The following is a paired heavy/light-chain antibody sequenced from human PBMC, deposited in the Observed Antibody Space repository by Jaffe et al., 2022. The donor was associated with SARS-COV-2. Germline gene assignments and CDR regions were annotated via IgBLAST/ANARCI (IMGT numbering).Light chain of an antibody. J-gene: IGKJ3*01. CDR1: QSVSSSY. CDR2: GAS. Sequence: EIVLTQSPGTLSLSPGERATLSCRASQSVSSSYLAWYQQKPGQAPRLLIYGASSRATGIPDRFSGSGSGTDFTLTISRLEPEDFAVYYCQQYGSSPSFGPGTKVDIK. CDR3: QQYGSSPS. V-gene: IGKV3-20*01.
Heavy chain of an antibody. CDR1: GGSISSYY. CDR3: ARDRRYPYDFWSGDSWYYYGMDV. J-gene: IGHJ6*02. CDR2: IYTSGST. D-gene: IGHD3-3*01. Sequence: QVQLQESGPGLVKPSETLSLTCTVSGGSISSYYWSWIRQPAGKGLEWIGRIYTSGSTNYNPSLKSRVTMSVDTSKNQFSLKLSSVTAADTAVYYCARDRRYPYDFWSGDSWYYYGMDVWGQGTTVTVSS. V-gene: IGHV4-4*07.